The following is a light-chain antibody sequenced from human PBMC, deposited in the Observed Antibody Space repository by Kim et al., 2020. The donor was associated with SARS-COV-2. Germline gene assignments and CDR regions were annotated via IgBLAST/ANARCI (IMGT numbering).Light chain of an antibody. J-gene: IGKJ2*01. CDR1: QSVGTY. Sequence: EIVLTQSPATLSLSPGDRATLSCRASQSVGTYLAWFMQKPGQAPRLFIYDASNRVTGIPPTFSGSGSGTDFILTISSLEPEDFAVYYCQQRSDWPYTFGQGTKLEI. CDR3: QQRSDWPYT. CDR2: DAS. V-gene: IGKV3-11*01.